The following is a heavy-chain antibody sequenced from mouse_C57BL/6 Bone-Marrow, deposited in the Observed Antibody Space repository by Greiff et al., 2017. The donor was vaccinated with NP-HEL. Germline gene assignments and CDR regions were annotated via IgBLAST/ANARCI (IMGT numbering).Heavy chain of an antibody. D-gene: IGHD1-1*01. V-gene: IGHV5-2*01. CDR3: ASQFPYYYGSSRGY. CDR1: EYEFPSHD. Sequence: EVQLVESGGGLVQPGESLKLSCESNEYEFPSHDMSWVRKTPEKRLELVAAINSDGGSTYYPDTMERRFIISRDNTKKTLYLQMSSLRSEDTAVYYCASQFPYYYGSSRGYWGKGTTLTVSS. CDR2: INSDGGST. J-gene: IGHJ2*01.